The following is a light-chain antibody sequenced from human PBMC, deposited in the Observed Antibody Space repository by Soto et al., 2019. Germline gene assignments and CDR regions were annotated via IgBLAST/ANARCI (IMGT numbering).Light chain of an antibody. V-gene: IGKV3-15*01. Sequence: EIVMTQSPATLSVSPGESATLSCRASQTVNSFLAWYQQKPGQAPRLLIYGASTRATDIPARFSGSGSGTEFTLTISSLQSEDFAVYYCQQYGSSPWTFGQGTKVEIK. CDR1: QTVNSF. CDR3: QQYGSSPWT. J-gene: IGKJ1*01. CDR2: GAS.